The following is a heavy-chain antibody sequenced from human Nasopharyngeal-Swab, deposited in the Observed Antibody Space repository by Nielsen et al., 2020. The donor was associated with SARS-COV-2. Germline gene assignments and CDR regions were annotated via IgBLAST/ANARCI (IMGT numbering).Heavy chain of an antibody. Sequence: GGSLRLSCAASGFTFTSYAMNWFRHAPGKGLEWVSGMSGRGENTYYAESVKGRFTVSRDSSKNTLYLQMNGLRAEDTAVYYCAKDSGAGFCDDGSCFPTNHWGQGTLVTVSS. CDR3: AKDSGAGFCDDGSCFPTNH. D-gene: IGHD2-15*01. CDR1: GFTFTSYA. J-gene: IGHJ5*02. CDR2: MSGRGENT. V-gene: IGHV3-23*01.